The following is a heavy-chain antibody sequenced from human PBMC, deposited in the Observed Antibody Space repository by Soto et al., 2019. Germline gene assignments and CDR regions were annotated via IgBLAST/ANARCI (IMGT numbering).Heavy chain of an antibody. CDR3: ARVDEGFCSRTSCPDDSFDI. J-gene: IGHJ3*02. D-gene: IGHD2-2*01. CDR1: GYTFTSYG. Sequence: ASVKVSCKSSGYTFTSYGISWVRQAPGQGLERMGWISAYNGNTNYAQKLQGRVTMTTDTSTSTAYMELRSLRSDDTAVYYCARVDEGFCSRTSCPDDSFDIWGQGTMVTVSS. V-gene: IGHV1-18*01. CDR2: ISAYNGNT.